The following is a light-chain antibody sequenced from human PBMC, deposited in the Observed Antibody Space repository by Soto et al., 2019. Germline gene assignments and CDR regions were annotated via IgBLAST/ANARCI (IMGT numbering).Light chain of an antibody. CDR2: GVS. V-gene: IGKV3-15*01. J-gene: IGKJ1*01. Sequence: EILMTQSPATPSVSPGQRATLSCRASQSISSNLAWYQQKPGQAPRLLIYGVSTRATGIPARFSGSGSGTEFTLTINSLQSEDFAVYYCQQYNNWPPTWTFGQGTKVDNK. CDR3: QQYNNWPPTWT. CDR1: QSISSN.